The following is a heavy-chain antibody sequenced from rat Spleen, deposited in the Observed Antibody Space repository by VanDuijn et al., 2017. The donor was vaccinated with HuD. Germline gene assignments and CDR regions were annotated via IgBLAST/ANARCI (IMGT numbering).Heavy chain of an antibody. CDR1: GFIFSIYG. D-gene: IGHD1-2*01. J-gene: IGHJ2*01. CDR3: ARVSWDDFDY. Sequence: EVQLVESGGGLVQPGRSLILSCTASGFIFSIYGMAWVRQAPTKGLEWVASISYDGGSTYYRDSVKGRFTISRDNAKSSLYLQMDSLRSEDTATYYCARVSWDDFDYWGQGVMVTVSS. V-gene: IGHV5-20*01. CDR2: ISYDGGST.